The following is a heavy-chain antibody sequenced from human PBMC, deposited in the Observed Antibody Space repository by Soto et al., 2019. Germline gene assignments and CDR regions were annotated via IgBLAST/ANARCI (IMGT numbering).Heavy chain of an antibody. CDR2: ISYDGSNK. CDR1: GFTFSSYA. CDR3: ARVQLGIYFDY. Sequence: GESLKISCAASGFTFSSYAMHWVRQAPGKGLEWVAVISYDGSNKYYADSVKGRFTISRDNSKNTLYLQMNSLRAEDTAVYYCARVQLGIYFDYWGQGTLVTVSS. D-gene: IGHD1-1*01. V-gene: IGHV3-30*04. J-gene: IGHJ4*02.